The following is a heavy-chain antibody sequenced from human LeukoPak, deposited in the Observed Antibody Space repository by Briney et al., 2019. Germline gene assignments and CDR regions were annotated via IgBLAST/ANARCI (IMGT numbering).Heavy chain of an antibody. Sequence: GGPLRLSCAASGFNLSDYYMPWIRQAPGKGLEWLSYISNNGYSTYYRDSVKGRFTISRDNAKNSLYLEMNSLTVEDTAVYYCARQKRTFDYWGRGTLVTVS. V-gene: IGHV3-11*01. CDR3: ARQKRTFDY. J-gene: IGHJ4*02. CDR2: ISNNGYST. CDR1: GFNLSDYY.